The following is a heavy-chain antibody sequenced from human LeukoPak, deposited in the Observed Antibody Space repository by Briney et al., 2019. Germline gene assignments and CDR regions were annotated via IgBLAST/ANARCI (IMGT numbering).Heavy chain of an antibody. V-gene: IGHV3-7*03. J-gene: IGHJ6*02. CDR2: IKQDGSEK. Sequence: GSLRLSCAASGFTFSSYWMSWVRQAPGKGLEWVANIKQDGSEKYYVDSVKGRFTISRDNSKNTLYLQMNSLRAEDTAVYYCAGCSSFYYYYGMYVWGQGTTVTVSS. CDR1: GFTFSSYW. D-gene: IGHD6-19*01. CDR3: AGCSSFYYYYGMYV.